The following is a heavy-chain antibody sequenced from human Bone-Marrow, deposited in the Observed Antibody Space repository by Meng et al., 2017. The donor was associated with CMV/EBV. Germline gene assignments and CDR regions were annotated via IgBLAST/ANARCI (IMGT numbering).Heavy chain of an antibody. J-gene: IGHJ6*02. CDR3: VRDLKGTSVTTRGLYGMDV. D-gene: IGHD4-11*01. V-gene: IGHV1-2*02. CDR2: INPNSGGT. CDR1: GYTFTGHY. Sequence: ASVKVSCKASGYTFTGHYMHWVRQAPGQGLEWMGWINPNSGGTNYAQKFQGRVTMTRDTSISTAYMELSWLTSDDTAVYYCVRDLKGTSVTTRGLYGMDVWGQGTTVTVSS.